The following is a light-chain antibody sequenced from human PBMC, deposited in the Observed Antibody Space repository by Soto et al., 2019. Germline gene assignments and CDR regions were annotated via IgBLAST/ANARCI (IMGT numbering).Light chain of an antibody. CDR2: EGS. J-gene: IGLJ2*01. Sequence: QSVLTQPASVSGSPGQSITISCTGTSSEVGNYNLVSWYQQHPGKVPKLMIYEGSERPSGVSNRFSGSKSGNTASLTISGLQAEDEADYYCSSYAGSSTVVFGGGTKLTVL. CDR1: SSEVGNYNL. CDR3: SSYAGSSTVV. V-gene: IGLV2-23*01.